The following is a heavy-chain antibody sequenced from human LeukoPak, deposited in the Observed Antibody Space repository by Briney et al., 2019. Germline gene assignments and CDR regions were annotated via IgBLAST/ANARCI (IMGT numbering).Heavy chain of an antibody. J-gene: IGHJ4*02. CDR3: ARVYDFWSGYLDY. V-gene: IGHV1-18*01. CDR1: GYTFTSYG. D-gene: IGHD3-3*01. CDR2: ISGYNGNT. Sequence: GASVKVSFKASGYTFTSYGISWVRQAPGQGLEWMGWISGYNGNTNYAHKLHGRVTMTSDRSTSKASLELRSLRSDDTDVYYCARVYDFWSGYLDYWGQGTLVTVSS.